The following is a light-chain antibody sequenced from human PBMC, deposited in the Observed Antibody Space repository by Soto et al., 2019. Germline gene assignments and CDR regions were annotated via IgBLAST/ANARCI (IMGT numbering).Light chain of an antibody. CDR3: QQANSFPST. J-gene: IGKJ5*01. V-gene: IGKV1D-12*01. CDR1: QGISSG. Sequence: DIQMTQSPSSVSASVGDRVTITCRSSQGISSGLAWYQQKPGKAPKLLMYAASSLQSGVPSRFSGSGSGTDFTLTISRLQPEDFATYYCQQANSFPSTFGQGTRLEIK. CDR2: AAS.